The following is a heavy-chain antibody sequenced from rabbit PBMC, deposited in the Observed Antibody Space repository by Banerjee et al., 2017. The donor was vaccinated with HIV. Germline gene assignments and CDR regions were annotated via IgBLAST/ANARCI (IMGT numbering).Heavy chain of an antibody. J-gene: IGHJ4*01. CDR1: GFDFSSYFL. D-gene: IGHD1-1*01. CDR3: ATDLGGSDYYFKL. V-gene: IGHV1S45*01. Sequence: QEQLEESGGDLVKPEGSLTLTCKASGFDFSSYFLSWVRQAPGKGLEWIGIIDTGKGGTAYATWAKGRFTISKTSSTTVTLQMTSLTAADTATYLCATDLGGSDYYFKLWGPGTLVTVS. CDR2: IDTGKGGT.